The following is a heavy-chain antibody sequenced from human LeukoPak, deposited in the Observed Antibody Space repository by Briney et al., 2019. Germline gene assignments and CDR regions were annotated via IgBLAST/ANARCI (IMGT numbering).Heavy chain of an antibody. Sequence: PGGSLRLSCSASGFTVSSNYMSWVRQAPGKGLEWVSVIYSGGSTYYADSVKGRFTISRDNSKNTLYLQMNSLRAEDTAVYYCARDQAGSGWYYFVYWGQGTLVTVSS. CDR1: GFTVSSNY. CDR2: IYSGGST. D-gene: IGHD6-19*01. V-gene: IGHV3-53*01. J-gene: IGHJ4*02. CDR3: ARDQAGSGWYYFVY.